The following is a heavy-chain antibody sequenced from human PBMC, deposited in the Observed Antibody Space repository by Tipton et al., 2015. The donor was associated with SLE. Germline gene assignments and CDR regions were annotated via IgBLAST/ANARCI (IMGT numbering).Heavy chain of an antibody. CDR1: GFTFSNYA. D-gene: IGHD5-18*01. J-gene: IGHJ4*02. Sequence: SLRLSCKASGFTFSNYAMSWVRQAPGKGLEWVSIIDSGGSTYYVDSVKGRVTISRDNAKNSVYLQMNSLRAEDTAIYYCARDRYGGYSYGHYDYWGQGTLVTVSS. CDR2: IDSGGST. CDR3: ARDRYGGYSYGHYDY. V-gene: IGHV3-23*03.